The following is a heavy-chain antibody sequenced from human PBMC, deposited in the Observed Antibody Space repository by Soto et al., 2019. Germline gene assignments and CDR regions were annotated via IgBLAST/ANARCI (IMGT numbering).Heavy chain of an antibody. CDR2: ISYDGSNK. CDR1: GFTFSSYG. J-gene: IGHJ3*02. CDR3: AKDLDDYGGIHEAFDI. Sequence: QVQLVESGGGVVQPGRSLRLSCAASGFTFSSYGMHWVRQAPGKGLEWVAVISYDGSNKYYADSVKGRFTISRDNSKNTLYLQMNSLRAEDTAVYYCAKDLDDYGGIHEAFDIWGQGTMVTVSS. V-gene: IGHV3-30*18. D-gene: IGHD4-17*01.